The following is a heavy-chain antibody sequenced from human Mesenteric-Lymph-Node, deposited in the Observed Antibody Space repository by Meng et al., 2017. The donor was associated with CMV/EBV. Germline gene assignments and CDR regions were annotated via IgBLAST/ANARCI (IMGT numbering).Heavy chain of an antibody. CDR1: GFSFSAYG. V-gene: IGHV3-21*01. CDR2: SSGTTPNI. J-gene: IGHJ4*02. CDR3: ARGVFDS. Sequence: SLRLSCTTSGFSFSAYGMNWVRQAPGKGLEWVALSSGTTPNIYYADSVKGRFTISRDNAKNSLYLQMNNLRVEDSAVYYCARGVFDSWGQGTVVTVSS. D-gene: IGHD3-3*01.